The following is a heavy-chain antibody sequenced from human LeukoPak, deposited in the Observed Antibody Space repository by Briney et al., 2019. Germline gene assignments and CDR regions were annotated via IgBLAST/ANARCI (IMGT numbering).Heavy chain of an antibody. V-gene: IGHV1-2*02. CDR3: ARRSATVTPWWFDP. CDR1: GYTFTGYY. D-gene: IGHD4-17*01. Sequence: ASVKVSCKASGYTFTGYYMHWVRQAPGQGLEWMGWINPNSGGTNYAQKFQGRVTMTRDTSISTAYMELSRLRSDDTTVYYCARRSATVTPWWFDPWGQGTLVTVSS. J-gene: IGHJ5*02. CDR2: INPNSGGT.